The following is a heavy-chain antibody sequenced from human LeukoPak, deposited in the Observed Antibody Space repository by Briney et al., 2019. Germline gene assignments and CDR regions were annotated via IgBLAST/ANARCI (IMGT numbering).Heavy chain of an antibody. V-gene: IGHV1-69*13. CDR3: ARVGTYCGGDCYFDY. CDR2: IIPIFGTA. D-gene: IGHD2-21*01. CDR1: GYTFTGYY. Sequence: SVKVSCKASGYTFTGYYMHWVRQAPGQGLEWMGGIIPIFGTANYAQKFQGRVTITADESTSTAYMELSSLRSEDTAVYYCARVGTYCGGDCYFDYWGQGTLVTVSS. J-gene: IGHJ4*02.